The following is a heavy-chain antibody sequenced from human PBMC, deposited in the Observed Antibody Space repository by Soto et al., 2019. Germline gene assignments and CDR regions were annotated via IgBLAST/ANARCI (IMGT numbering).Heavy chain of an antibody. CDR1: GFSLSTSGVG. Sequence: QITLKESGPTLVKPTQTLTLTCTFSGFSLSTSGVGMGWIRQPPGKALEWLALIYGDDDKRYSPSLKSRLIITKDTAKNQVVLTMTNMDLVDTATYYGAHSRPGGPVISNWGQGTLVTVSS. CDR2: IYGDDDK. CDR3: AHSRPGGPVISN. V-gene: IGHV2-5*02. D-gene: IGHD2-21*01. J-gene: IGHJ4*02.